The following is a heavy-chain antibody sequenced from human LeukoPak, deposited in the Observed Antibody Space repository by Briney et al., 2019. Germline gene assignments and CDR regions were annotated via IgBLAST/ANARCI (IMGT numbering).Heavy chain of an antibody. D-gene: IGHD6-13*01. V-gene: IGHV4-59*01. CDR1: GASISSYY. Sequence: SETLCLTCTVSGASISSYYWSWIRQPPGKGLEWIGYVYHSGITHYNPSLKSRVTISVDTSKNQFSLKLTSVTAADTAVYYCASGPYPAAGTDHQFDYWGQGTLVTVFS. CDR2: VYHSGIT. J-gene: IGHJ4*02. CDR3: ASGPYPAAGTDHQFDY.